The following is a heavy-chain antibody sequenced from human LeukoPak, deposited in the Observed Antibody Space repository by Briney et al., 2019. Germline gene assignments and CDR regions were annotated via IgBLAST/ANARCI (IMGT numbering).Heavy chain of an antibody. D-gene: IGHD3-16*01. CDR1: GFPFSSYA. CDR2: ISGSGGST. J-gene: IGHJ4*02. Sequence: PGGPLRLSCAASGFPFSSYARSWARQAPGRGLEWVSAISGSGGSTYYADSVKGRFTISRDNSKNTLYLQMNSLRAEDTAVYYCAKAYAGSVDYWGQGTLVTVSS. CDR3: AKAYAGSVDY. V-gene: IGHV3-23*01.